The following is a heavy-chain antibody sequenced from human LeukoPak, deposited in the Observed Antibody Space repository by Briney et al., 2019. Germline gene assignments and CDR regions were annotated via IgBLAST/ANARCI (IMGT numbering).Heavy chain of an antibody. V-gene: IGHV1-24*01. Sequence: ASVKVSCKVSGYTLTELSMHWVRQAPGKGLEWMGGSDPEDGETIYAQKFQGRVTMTEDTSTDTAYMELSSLRSEDTAVYYCATQQLVKSPKSNWFDPWGQGTLVTVSS. J-gene: IGHJ5*02. CDR1: GYTLTELS. CDR3: ATQQLVKSPKSNWFDP. D-gene: IGHD6-13*01. CDR2: SDPEDGET.